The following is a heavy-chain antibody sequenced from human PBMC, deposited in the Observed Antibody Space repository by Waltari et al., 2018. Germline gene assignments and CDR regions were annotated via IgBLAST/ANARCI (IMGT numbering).Heavy chain of an antibody. Sequence: QLVESGGGLVKPGGSLRLSCEASDFSLSDYYMSWIRQAPGKGLEWISYSSIRSSYTNYTDAVKGRFTISRNNAKNLVYLEMNNLRPEDTAVYFCARDKGDAFWYFDLWGRGTLVSVSS. CDR3: ARDKGDAFWYFDL. V-gene: IGHV3-11*06. D-gene: IGHD3-16*01. CDR2: SSIRSSYT. CDR1: DFSLSDYY. J-gene: IGHJ2*01.